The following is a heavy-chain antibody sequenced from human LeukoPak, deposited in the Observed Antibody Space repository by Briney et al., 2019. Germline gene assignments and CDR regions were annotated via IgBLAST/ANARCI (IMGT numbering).Heavy chain of an antibody. CDR2: INPNSGGT. V-gene: IGHV1-2*02. CDR3: ARDYTTTTYYYGSGSSRSYGMDV. J-gene: IGHJ6*02. Sequence: ASVKVSCKASGYTFTGYYMHWVRQAPRQGLEWMGWINPNSGGTNYAQKFQGRVTMTRDTSISTAYMELSRLRSDDTAVYYCARDYTTTTYYYGSGSSRSYGMDVWGQGTTVTVSS. CDR1: GYTFTGYY. D-gene: IGHD3-10*01.